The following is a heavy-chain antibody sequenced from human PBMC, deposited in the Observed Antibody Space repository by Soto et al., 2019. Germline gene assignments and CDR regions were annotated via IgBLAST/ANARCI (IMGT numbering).Heavy chain of an antibody. Sequence: QVQLVQSGAEVKKPGASVKVSCNASGYTFTGYYMQWVRQAPGQGLEWMGWINPNSGGTNYAQKFQGRVTMTRDTSISTAYMELSSLRSDDTAVYYCARAAVAGTWEREENYDYWGQGTLVTVSS. CDR1: GYTFTGYY. CDR2: INPNSGGT. D-gene: IGHD6-19*01. V-gene: IGHV1-2*02. CDR3: ARAAVAGTWEREENYDY. J-gene: IGHJ4*02.